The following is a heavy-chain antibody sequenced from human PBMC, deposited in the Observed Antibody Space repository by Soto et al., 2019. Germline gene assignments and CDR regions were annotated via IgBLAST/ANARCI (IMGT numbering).Heavy chain of an antibody. CDR2: IKEDGSGT. Sequence: EVQLVESGGGLVQPGGSLRLSCAASGFTFSTSWMTWVRQAPGKGLEWVANIKEDGSGTYYLDSVKGRFTVSKDNAKNSLYLQMNSLRAEDTAVYYCARDRGPNTFDYWGQGTLVTVSS. CDR3: ARDRGPNTFDY. V-gene: IGHV3-7*01. J-gene: IGHJ4*02. CDR1: GFTFSTSW.